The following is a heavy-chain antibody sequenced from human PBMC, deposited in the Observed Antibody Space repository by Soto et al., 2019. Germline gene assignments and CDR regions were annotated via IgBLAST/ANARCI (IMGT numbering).Heavy chain of an antibody. Sequence: EVQLVESGGGLVQPGGSLRLSCAASGFTFSSYWMHWVRQAPGKGLVWVSRINSDGSSTSYADSVKGRFTISGDNAKNTLYLQINSLRAEDTAVYYCVRTSLVVAAATREDYWGQGTLVTVSS. V-gene: IGHV3-74*01. J-gene: IGHJ4*02. D-gene: IGHD2-15*01. CDR3: VRTSLVVAAATREDY. CDR1: GFTFSSYW. CDR2: INSDGSST.